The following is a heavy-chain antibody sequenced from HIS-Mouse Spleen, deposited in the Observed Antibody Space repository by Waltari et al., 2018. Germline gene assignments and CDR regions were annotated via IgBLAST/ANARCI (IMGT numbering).Heavy chain of an antibody. CDR1: GGSISSSSYY. CDR3: AREIPYSSSWYDWYFDL. V-gene: IGHV4-39*07. J-gene: IGHJ2*01. CDR2: IYYSGRN. Sequence: QLQLQESGPGLVKPSETLSLTCTVSGGSISSSSYYWGWIRQPPGKGLEWIGSIYYSGRNYYNPSLKSRVTISGDTSKNQFALKLSAVTAADTAVYYCAREIPYSSSWYDWYFDLWGRGTLVTVSS. D-gene: IGHD6-13*01.